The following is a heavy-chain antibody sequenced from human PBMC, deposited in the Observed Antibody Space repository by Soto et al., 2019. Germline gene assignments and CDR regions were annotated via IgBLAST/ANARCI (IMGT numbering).Heavy chain of an antibody. D-gene: IGHD3-3*01. CDR2: ISWNSGSI. V-gene: IGHV3-9*01. CDR1: GFTFDDYA. J-gene: IGHJ5*02. CDR3: AKGARDDFYALDNWFDP. Sequence: GGSLRLSCAASGFTFDDYAMHWVRQAPGKGLEWVSGISWNSGSIGYADSVKGRFTISRDNTKNSLYLQMNSLRAEDTALYYCAKGARDDFYALDNWFDPWGQGTLVTVSS.